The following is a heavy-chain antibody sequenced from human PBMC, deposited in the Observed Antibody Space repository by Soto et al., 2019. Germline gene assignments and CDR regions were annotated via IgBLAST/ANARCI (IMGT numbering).Heavy chain of an antibody. D-gene: IGHD6-19*01. CDR1: GFSLNARGVG. CDR3: SHTKTIHWLGSHFDY. Sequence: QITLKESGPTLVKPTQTLTLTCTFSGFSLNARGVGVGWIRQPPGKALEWLAVVYWDEDKWYSPSLKSRLTITKDTAKNQVVLTMTNMDPVDTATYYCSHTKTIHWLGSHFDYWGQGTLVTVSS. V-gene: IGHV2-5*02. J-gene: IGHJ4*02. CDR2: VYWDEDK.